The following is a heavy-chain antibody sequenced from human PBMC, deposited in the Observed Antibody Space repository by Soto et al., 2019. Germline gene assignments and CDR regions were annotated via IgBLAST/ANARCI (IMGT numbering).Heavy chain of an antibody. Sequence: ASVKVSCKASGYTFTIYGISWVRQAPGQGLEWMGWISAYNGNTNYAQKLQGRVTMTTDTSTSTAYMELRSLRSDDTAVYYCARVDYDFWSGYGRYFDYWGQGTLVTVSS. CDR3: ARVDYDFWSGYGRYFDY. CDR1: GYTFTIYG. V-gene: IGHV1-18*01. J-gene: IGHJ4*02. D-gene: IGHD3-3*01. CDR2: ISAYNGNT.